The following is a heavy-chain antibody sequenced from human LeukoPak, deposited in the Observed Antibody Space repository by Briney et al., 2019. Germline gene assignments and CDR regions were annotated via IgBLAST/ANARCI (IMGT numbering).Heavy chain of an antibody. V-gene: IGHV3-30*03. D-gene: IGHD6-19*01. J-gene: IGHJ4*02. Sequence: GGSLRLSCAASGFTFSTYGMPWVRQAPGKGLEWVALISYDGSNKYYADSVKGRFTISRDSSKNTLYLQMNSLRAEDTAVYYCARDPAPEWLAYYFDYWGQGTLVTVSS. CDR3: ARDPAPEWLAYYFDY. CDR1: GFTFSTYG. CDR2: ISYDGSNK.